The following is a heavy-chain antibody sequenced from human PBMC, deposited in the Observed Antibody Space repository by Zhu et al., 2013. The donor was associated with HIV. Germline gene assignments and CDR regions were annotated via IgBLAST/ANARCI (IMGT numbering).Heavy chain of an antibody. CDR2: IVPIFGTT. CDR3: ARGRGSGRDASDI. Sequence: GTFSNYAISWVRQAPGQGLEWMGAIVPIFGTTDYAQRFQGRVTITADESTSTVYMELSSLRSDDTAMFYCARGRGSGRDASDIWGHGTMVTVSS. CDR1: GTFSNYA. V-gene: IGHV1-69*01. D-gene: IGHD1-26*01. J-gene: IGHJ3*02.